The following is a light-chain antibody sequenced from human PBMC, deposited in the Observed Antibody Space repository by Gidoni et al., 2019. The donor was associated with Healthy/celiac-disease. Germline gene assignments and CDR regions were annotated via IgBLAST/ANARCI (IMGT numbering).Light chain of an antibody. Sequence: EIVLTQSPGTLSLSPGERATLSCRASQSVSSSYLACYQQKPGQAPRLLIYGASSRATGIPDRFSGSGSGTDFTLTISRLEPEDFAVYYCQQYGSSPSLTFGQGTKVEIK. J-gene: IGKJ1*01. V-gene: IGKV3-20*01. CDR2: GAS. CDR3: QQYGSSPSLT. CDR1: QSVSSSY.